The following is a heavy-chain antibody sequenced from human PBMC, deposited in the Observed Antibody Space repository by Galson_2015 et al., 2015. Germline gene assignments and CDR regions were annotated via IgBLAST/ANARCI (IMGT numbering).Heavy chain of an antibody. V-gene: IGHV7-4-1*02. CDR2: INTNTGNP. Sequence: CKASGYTFTNYALSWVRQAPGQGLEWMGWINTNTGNPTYAQGFTGRFVFSLDTSVGTAYLQISSLKAEDAAVYYCARVPRGSYGLFDYWGQGTLVTVSS. D-gene: IGHD4-17*01. J-gene: IGHJ4*02. CDR3: ARVPRGSYGLFDY. CDR1: GYTFTNYA.